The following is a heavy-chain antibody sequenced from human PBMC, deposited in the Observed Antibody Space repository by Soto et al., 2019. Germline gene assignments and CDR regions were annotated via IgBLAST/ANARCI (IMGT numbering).Heavy chain of an antibody. Sequence: SSETLSLTCAVYGGSFSGYYWSWIRQPPGKGLEWIGEINHSGSTNYNPSLKSRVTISVDTSKNQFSLKLSSVTAADTAVYYCASLKGVYSNYLYYYYMDVWGKGTTVTVSS. CDR1: GGSFSGYY. CDR3: ASLKGVYSNYLYYYYMDV. V-gene: IGHV4-34*01. D-gene: IGHD4-4*01. CDR2: INHSGST. J-gene: IGHJ6*03.